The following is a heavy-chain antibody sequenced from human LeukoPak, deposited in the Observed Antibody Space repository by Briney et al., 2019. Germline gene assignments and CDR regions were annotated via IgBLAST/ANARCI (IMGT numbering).Heavy chain of an antibody. J-gene: IGHJ6*03. V-gene: IGHV1-18*01. CDR2: ISAYNGNT. Sequence: GASVKVSCKASNYTFSSYGISWMRQAPGQGLEWMGWISAYNGNTNYAQKIQGRVTMTTDTSASTAYMELRSLRSDDTAVYYCARTQWLVIYYYMDVWGKGTTVTVSS. CDR1: NYTFSSYG. D-gene: IGHD6-19*01. CDR3: ARTQWLVIYYYMDV.